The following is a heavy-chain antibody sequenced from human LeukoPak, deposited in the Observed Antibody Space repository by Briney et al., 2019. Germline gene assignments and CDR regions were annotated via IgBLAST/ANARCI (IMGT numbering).Heavy chain of an antibody. D-gene: IGHD3-10*01. CDR1: GDSISSSY. Sequence: SETLSLTCTVSGDSISSSYWSWIRQPAEKGLAWIGYVYYTGSSYYNPSLKSRATTSIDMSKNQFSLKLTSMTAADTAVYYCAGYGSGSYYKAFDFWGQGILVTVSS. CDR2: VYYTGSS. J-gene: IGHJ4*02. CDR3: AGYGSGSYYKAFDF. V-gene: IGHV4-59*01.